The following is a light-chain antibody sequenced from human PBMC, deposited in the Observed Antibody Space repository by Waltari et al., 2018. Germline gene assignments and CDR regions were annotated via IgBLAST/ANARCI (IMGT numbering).Light chain of an antibody. CDR3: QKYNSAPLT. CDR1: QGISNY. V-gene: IGKV1-27*01. Sequence: DIQMTQSPSSLSASVGDRVTITCRASQGISNYLAWYQQKPGKVPKLLIYAASTLQSGVPSRLSGSGSGTDFTLTISSLHPEDVATYYCQKYNSAPLTFDGGTKVEIK. J-gene: IGKJ4*01. CDR2: AAS.